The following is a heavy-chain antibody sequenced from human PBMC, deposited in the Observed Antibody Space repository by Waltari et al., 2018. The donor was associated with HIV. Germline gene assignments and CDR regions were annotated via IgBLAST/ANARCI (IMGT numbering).Heavy chain of an antibody. D-gene: IGHD3-10*01. Sequence: QLQLQESGPGLVKPSETLSLTCTVSGGSISSSSYYWGWIRQPPGKGLEWIGSIYYSGSTYYNPSLKSRVTISVDTYKNQFSLKLSSVTAADTAVYYCASPSYGPLYFDLWGRGTLVTVSS. CDR2: IYYSGST. J-gene: IGHJ2*01. CDR3: ASPSYGPLYFDL. V-gene: IGHV4-39*01. CDR1: GGSISSSSYY.